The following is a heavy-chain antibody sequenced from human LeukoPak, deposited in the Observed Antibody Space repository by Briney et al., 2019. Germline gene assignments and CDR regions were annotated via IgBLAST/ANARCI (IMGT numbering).Heavy chain of an antibody. CDR2: IWYDGSNK. D-gene: IGHD3-22*01. V-gene: IGHV3-33*08. CDR1: GFTFSSYA. CDR3: ARDPSSSGYAFFDY. J-gene: IGHJ4*02. Sequence: GGSLRLSCAASGFTFSSYAMHWVRQAPGRGLEWVAVIWYDGSNKYYADSVKGRFTISRDNSKNTLYLQMNSLRAEDTAVYYCARDPSSSGYAFFDYWGQGTLVTVSS.